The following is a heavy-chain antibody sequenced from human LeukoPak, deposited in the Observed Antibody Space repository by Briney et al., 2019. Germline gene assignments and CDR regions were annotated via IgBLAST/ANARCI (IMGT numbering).Heavy chain of an antibody. CDR3: ARGAYYYYGMDV. CDR2: MNPNSGNT. Sequence: ASVKVSCKASGYTFTSYDINWVRQATGQGLEWMGWMNPNSGNTGYAQKFQGRVTVTRNTSISTAYMELSSLRSEDTAVYYCARGAYYYYGMDVWCQGTTVTVSS. CDR1: GYTFTSYD. V-gene: IGHV1-8*01. J-gene: IGHJ6*02.